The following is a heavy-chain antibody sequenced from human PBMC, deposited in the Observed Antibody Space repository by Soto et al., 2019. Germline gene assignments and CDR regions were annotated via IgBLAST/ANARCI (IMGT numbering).Heavy chain of an antibody. D-gene: IGHD3-3*01. CDR1: GGSISSSSYY. J-gene: IGHJ4*02. V-gene: IGHV4-39*01. Sequence: QLQLQESGPGLVKPSETLSLTCTVSGGSISSSSYYWGWIRQPPGKGLEWIGSIYYSGSTYYNPSLKSRVTISVDTSKNQFSLKLSSVTAADTAVYYCASTIFGVVIQPQYYFDYWGQGTLVTVSS. CDR2: IYYSGST. CDR3: ASTIFGVVIQPQYYFDY.